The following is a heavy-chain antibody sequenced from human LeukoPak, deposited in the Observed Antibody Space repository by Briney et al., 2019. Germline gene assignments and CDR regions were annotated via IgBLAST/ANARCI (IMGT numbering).Heavy chain of an antibody. V-gene: IGHV1-18*01. J-gene: IGHJ4*02. Sequence: GASVKVSCKASGYTFTSYGISWVRQAPGQGLEWMGWISAYSGNTNYAQKLQGRVTMTTDTSTSTAYMELRSLRSDDTAVYYCARDEAVLWFGELLNYWGQGTLVTVSS. CDR3: ARDEAVLWFGELLNY. D-gene: IGHD3-10*01. CDR1: GYTFTSYG. CDR2: ISAYSGNT.